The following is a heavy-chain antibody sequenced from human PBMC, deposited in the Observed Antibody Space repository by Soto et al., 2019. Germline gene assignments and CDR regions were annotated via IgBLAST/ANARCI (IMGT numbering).Heavy chain of an antibody. V-gene: IGHV1-18*01. J-gene: IGHJ6*02. Sequence: ASVKVSCKASGYTFTSYGISWVRQAPGQGLEWMGWISAYNGNTNYAQKLQGRVTMTTDTSTSTAYMELRSLRSDDTAVYYCARDASGEGWITMIVVSYYYGMDVWGQGTTVTVSS. CDR1: GYTFTSYG. CDR3: ARDASGEGWITMIVVSYYYGMDV. D-gene: IGHD3-22*01. CDR2: ISAYNGNT.